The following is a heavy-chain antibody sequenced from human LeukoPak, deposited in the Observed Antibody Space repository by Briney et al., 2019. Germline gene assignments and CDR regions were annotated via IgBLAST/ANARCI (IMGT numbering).Heavy chain of an antibody. CDR1: GGSISSYY. V-gene: IGHV4-59*12. CDR2: IYYSGST. CDR3: AREVAY. Sequence: SETLSLTCTVSGGSISSYYWSWIRQPPGKGLEWIGYIYYSGSTNYNPSLKSRVTISVDTSKNQFSLKLTSVTAADTAVYYCAREVAYWGQGILVTVSS. J-gene: IGHJ4*02.